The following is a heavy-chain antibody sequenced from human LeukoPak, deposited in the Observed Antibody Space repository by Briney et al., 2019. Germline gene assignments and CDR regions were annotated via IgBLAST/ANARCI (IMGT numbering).Heavy chain of an antibody. CDR2: IYYSGST. D-gene: IGHD2-2*01. CDR3: ARDALDCSSTSCYGRYYYGMDV. Sequence: PSETLSLTCTVSGGSISSYYWSWIRQPPGKGLEWIGYIYYSGSTNYNPSLKSRVTISVDTSKNQFSLKLSSVTAADTAVYYCARDALDCSSTSCYGRYYYGMDVWGQGTTVAVSS. J-gene: IGHJ6*02. V-gene: IGHV4-59*01. CDR1: GGSISSYY.